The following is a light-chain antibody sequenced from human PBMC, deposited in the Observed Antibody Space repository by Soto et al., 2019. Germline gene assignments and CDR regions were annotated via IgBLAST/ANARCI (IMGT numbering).Light chain of an antibody. CDR3: SLYTRRSTLVV. CDR1: SSDVGGYNY. Sequence: QSALTQPASVSGSPGQSITISCTGTSSDVGGYNYVSWYQQHPGKAPKLMIYDVSNRPSGVSNRFSGSKSGNTATLTASGLEAKDEADSECSLYTRRSTLVVFGGGTKLTAL. V-gene: IGLV2-14*01. J-gene: IGLJ2*01. CDR2: DVS.